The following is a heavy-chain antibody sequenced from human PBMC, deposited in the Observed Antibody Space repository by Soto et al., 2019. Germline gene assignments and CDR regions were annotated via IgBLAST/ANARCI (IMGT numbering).Heavy chain of an antibody. J-gene: IGHJ4*02. CDR1: GFTFSSYG. Sequence: GGSLRLSCAASGFTFSSYGMHWVRQAPGKGLEWVAVIWYDGSNKYYADSVKGRFTISRDNSKNTLYLQMNSLRAEDTAVYYCARDFDEIHSGSYSDYFDYWGQGTLVTVSS. V-gene: IGHV3-33*01. CDR3: ARDFDEIHSGSYSDYFDY. D-gene: IGHD3-10*01. CDR2: IWYDGSNK.